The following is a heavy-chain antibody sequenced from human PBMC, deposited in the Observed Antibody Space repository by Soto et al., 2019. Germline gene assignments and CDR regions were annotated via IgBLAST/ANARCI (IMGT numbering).Heavy chain of an antibody. Sequence: GGSLRLSCAASGFTFSSYAMHWVRQAPGKGLEWVAVISYDGSNKYYADSVKGRFTISRDNSKNTLYLQMNSLRAEDTAVYYCARDYSNQLVYGMDVWGQGTTVTVSS. D-gene: IGHD4-4*01. CDR3: ARDYSNQLVYGMDV. CDR2: ISYDGSNK. CDR1: GFTFSSYA. V-gene: IGHV3-30-3*01. J-gene: IGHJ6*02.